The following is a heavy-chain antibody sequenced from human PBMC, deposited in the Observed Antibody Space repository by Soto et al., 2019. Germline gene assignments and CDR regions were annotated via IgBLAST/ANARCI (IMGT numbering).Heavy chain of an antibody. D-gene: IGHD2-2*01. CDR1: GFTFSSYG. V-gene: IGHV3-33*01. J-gene: IGHJ6*02. Sequence: QVQLVASGGGVVQPGRSLRLSCAASGFTFSSYGMHWVRQAPGKGLEWVAVIWYDGSNKYYADSVKGRFTISRDNSKNTLYLQMNSLRAEDTAVYYCARDLLGYCISTSCFDNYGMDVWGQGTTVTVSS. CDR2: IWYDGSNK. CDR3: ARDLLGYCISTSCFDNYGMDV.